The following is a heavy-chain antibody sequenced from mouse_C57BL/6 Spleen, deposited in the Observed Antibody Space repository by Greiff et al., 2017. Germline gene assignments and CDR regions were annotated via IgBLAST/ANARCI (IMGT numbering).Heavy chain of an antibody. Sequence: EVKVVESGGGLVKPGGSLKLSCAASGFTFSDYGMHWVRQAPEKGLEWVAYISSGSSTIYYADTVKGRFTISRDNAKNTLFLQMTSLRSEDTAMYYCANFYDGYYVGAMDYWGQGTSVTVSS. CDR1: GFTFSDYG. CDR2: ISSGSSTI. J-gene: IGHJ4*01. D-gene: IGHD2-3*01. V-gene: IGHV5-17*01. CDR3: ANFYDGYYVGAMDY.